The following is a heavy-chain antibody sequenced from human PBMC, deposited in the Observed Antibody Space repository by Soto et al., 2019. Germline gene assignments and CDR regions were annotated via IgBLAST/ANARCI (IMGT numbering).Heavy chain of an antibody. Sequence: QVHLVQSGAEVKKPGASVKVSCKASGYTFTSYGITWVRQAPGQGLEWMGWISAHNGNTDYAQKLQGRVIVTRDASTSTVYMDLRSLISDDTAVYYCAGGRYGDCRGKGALVTVSS. J-gene: IGHJ4*02. CDR3: AGGRYGDC. V-gene: IGHV1-18*01. CDR2: ISAHNGNT. CDR1: GYTFTSYG. D-gene: IGHD1-1*01.